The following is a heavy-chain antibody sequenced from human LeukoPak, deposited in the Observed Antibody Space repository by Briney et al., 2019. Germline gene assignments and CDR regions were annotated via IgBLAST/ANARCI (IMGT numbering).Heavy chain of an antibody. D-gene: IGHD2-21*01. V-gene: IGHV4-38-2*01. CDR1: GYSLSSGYY. CDR3: ARGDIPDF. CDR2: IYHSGNT. Sequence: PSETLSLTCGVSGYSLSSGYYWGWIRQSPGKGLEWIGSIYHSGNTYYNLSLKSRVTISVDTSKNQFSLKLRSVTAADTAVYYCARGDIPDFWGQGTLVTVSS. J-gene: IGHJ4*02.